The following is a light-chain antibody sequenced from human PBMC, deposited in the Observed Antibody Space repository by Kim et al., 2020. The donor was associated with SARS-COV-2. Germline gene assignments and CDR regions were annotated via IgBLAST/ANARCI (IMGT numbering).Light chain of an antibody. Sequence: FQMTQSPSTLSASVGDRVTITCRASQSISGWLAWYQQKPGKAPKLLIYHASSLESGVPARFSGSGSGTEFTLTINSLQPDDFATYYCQHLGTFGLGTKVDIK. V-gene: IGKV1-5*01. J-gene: IGKJ1*01. CDR3: QHLGT. CDR1: QSISGW. CDR2: HAS.